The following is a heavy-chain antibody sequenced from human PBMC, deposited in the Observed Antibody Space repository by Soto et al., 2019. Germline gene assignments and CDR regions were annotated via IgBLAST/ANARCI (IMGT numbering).Heavy chain of an antibody. D-gene: IGHD3-22*01. CDR2: IWYDGSNK. CDR3: ARAYYDSSGYYYDLCDY. CDR1: GFTFSSYG. J-gene: IGHJ4*02. V-gene: IGHV3-33*01. Sequence: GGSLRLSCAASGFTFSSYGMHWVRQAPGKGLEWVAVIWYDGSNKYYADSVKGRFTISRDNSKNTLYLQMNSLRAEDTAVYYCARAYYDSSGYYYDLCDYWGQGTLVTVSS.